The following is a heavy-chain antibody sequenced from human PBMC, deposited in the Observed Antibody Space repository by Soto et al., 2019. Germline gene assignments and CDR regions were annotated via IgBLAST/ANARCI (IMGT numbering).Heavy chain of an antibody. CDR1: EFTFSTYS. Sequence: EVQLVESGGDLVQPGGSLRLSCAASEFTFSTYSMNWVRPAPGKGLEWVSFISSSGGNIYYADSVKGRFTISRDNAKNSLYLQMNSLREEDTAVYYCARLSVRYCSGGSCSQLDYWGQGTLVTVSS. CDR3: ARLSVRYCSGGSCSQLDY. V-gene: IGHV3-48*02. CDR2: ISSSGGNI. J-gene: IGHJ4*02. D-gene: IGHD2-15*01.